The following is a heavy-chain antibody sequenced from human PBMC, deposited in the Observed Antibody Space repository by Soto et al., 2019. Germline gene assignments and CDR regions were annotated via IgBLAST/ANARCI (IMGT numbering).Heavy chain of an antibody. CDR3: AKIVTIFDY. J-gene: IGHJ4*02. D-gene: IGHD4-17*01. V-gene: IGHV3-23*01. CDR2: ISGSGGTT. Sequence: GGSLRLSCAASGFTFSSYAMSWVRQAPGKGLEWVSAISGSGGTTYYADSVKGRFTIYRNNSKNTLYLQMNSLRAEDTAVYYCAKIVTIFDYWGQGTLVTVSS. CDR1: GFTFSSYA.